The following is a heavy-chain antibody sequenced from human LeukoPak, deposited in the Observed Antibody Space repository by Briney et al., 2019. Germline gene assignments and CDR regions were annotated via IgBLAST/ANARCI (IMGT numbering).Heavy chain of an antibody. CDR3: ATIKRGNIFGYFDF. J-gene: IGHJ4*02. CDR2: MLDTVTT. Sequence: SSETLSLTCAVSGTSMNTHYWSWIRQPPGKGLEWIGYMLDTVTTNDNPSLKSRFTLSADTSKNQFSLRLTSVTAADTAVYYCATIKRGNIFGYFDFWGQGIPVTVSS. V-gene: IGHV4-59*11. D-gene: IGHD5-18*01. CDR1: GTSMNTHY.